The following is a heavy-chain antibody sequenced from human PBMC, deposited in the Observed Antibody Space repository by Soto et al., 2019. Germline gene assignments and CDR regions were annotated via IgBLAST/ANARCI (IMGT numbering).Heavy chain of an antibody. CDR3: ARGGLRAYWIDP. V-gene: IGHV3-74*01. D-gene: IGHD4-17*01. Sequence: EVQLVESGGGLVQPGGSLRLSCAASEFTFSNYWMHWVRQAPGKGLVWVSRINSDGSSTNYADSVKGRFTISRANAKNTLYLQMNSLMAEDTAVYYCARGGLRAYWIDPWGQGTLVTVSS. J-gene: IGHJ5*02. CDR2: INSDGSST. CDR1: EFTFSNYW.